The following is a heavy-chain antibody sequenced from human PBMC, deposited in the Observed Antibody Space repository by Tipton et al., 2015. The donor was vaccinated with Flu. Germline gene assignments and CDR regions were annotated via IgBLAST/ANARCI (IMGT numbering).Heavy chain of an antibody. CDR1: GYSISSGYY. CDR2: IYHSGST. V-gene: IGHV4-38-2*01. Sequence: TLSLTCAVSGYSISSGYYWGWIRQPPGKGLEWIGSIYHSGSTYYNPSLKSRVTISVDASKNQFSLKLSSVTAADTAVYYCARHSGWFDPWGQGTLVTVSS. CDR3: ARHSGWFDP. D-gene: IGHD1-26*01. J-gene: IGHJ5*02.